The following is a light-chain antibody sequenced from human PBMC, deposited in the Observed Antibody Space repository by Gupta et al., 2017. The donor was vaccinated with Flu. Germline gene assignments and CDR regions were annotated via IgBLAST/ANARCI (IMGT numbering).Light chain of an antibody. J-gene: IGKJ2*01. V-gene: IGKV2-30*01. Sequence: VMAQSPLSLTVTLGQPASISCRSSQSLAARDGNIYLNWFHQRPGQSPRRLIYKVSNRDSGVPERFSGSKSGSDFTLEISRVEAEDVGVYFCMQAKQWPYTFGQGTKLEIK. CDR2: KVS. CDR3: MQAKQWPYT. CDR1: QSLAARDGNIY.